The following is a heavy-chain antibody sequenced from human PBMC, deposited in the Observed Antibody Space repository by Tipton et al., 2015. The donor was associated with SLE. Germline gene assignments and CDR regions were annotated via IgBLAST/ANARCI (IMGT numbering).Heavy chain of an antibody. J-gene: IGHJ4*02. CDR3: AKDMVATILGPFDY. CDR2: ITSTSGNN. Sequence: SLRLSCAASGFTFSTYSMNWVRQAPGKGLEWVSSITSTSGNNYYADSVKGRFTISRDNAKNSLYLQMNSLRAEDTAVYYCAKDMVATILGPFDYWGQGTLVTVSS. V-gene: IGHV3-21*01. D-gene: IGHD5-12*01. CDR1: GFTFSTYS.